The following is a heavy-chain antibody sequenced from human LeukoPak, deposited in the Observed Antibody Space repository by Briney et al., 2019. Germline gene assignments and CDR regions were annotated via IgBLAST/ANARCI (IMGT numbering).Heavy chain of an antibody. D-gene: IGHD3-10*01. V-gene: IGHV3-23*01. CDR2: VSGSGGGT. CDR1: GFIFSSYG. J-gene: IGHJ4*02. Sequence: GGSLRLSCTTSGFIFSSYGMTWVRQTPGKGLEWVSAVSGSGGGTYYAGSVKGRFTISRDNSKNTLYLQLNSLRAEDTAVYYCAKLLYDPFGGAFNNWGQGTLVTVSS. CDR3: AKLLYDPFGGAFNN.